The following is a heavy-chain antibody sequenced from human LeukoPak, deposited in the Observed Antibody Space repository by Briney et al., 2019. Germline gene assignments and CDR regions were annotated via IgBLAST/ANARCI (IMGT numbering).Heavy chain of an antibody. CDR3: ARHSHGGNSNWFDP. V-gene: IGHV4-39*01. CDR1: GGSISSSSYY. CDR2: IYYSGST. J-gene: IGHJ5*02. D-gene: IGHD4-23*01. Sequence: TASETLSLTCTVSGGSISSSSYYWGWIRQPPGKGLEWIGSIYYSGSTYYNPSLKSRVTISVDTSKNQFSLKLSSVTAADTAVYYCARHSHGGNSNWFDPWGQGTLVTVSS.